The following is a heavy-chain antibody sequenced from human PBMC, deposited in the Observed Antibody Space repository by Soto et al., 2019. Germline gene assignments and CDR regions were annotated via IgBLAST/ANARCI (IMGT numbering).Heavy chain of an antibody. V-gene: IGHV1-18*01. CDR1: GYTFTSYG. CDR3: ARVRFLEWLLDDY. D-gene: IGHD3-3*01. CDR2: ISAYNGNT. Sequence: ASVKVSCKASGYTFTSYGISWVRQAPGQGLEWMGWISAYNGNTNYAQKLQGRVTMTTDTSTSTAYVELRSLRSDDTAVYYCARVRFLEWLLDDYWGQGTLVTVSS. J-gene: IGHJ4*02.